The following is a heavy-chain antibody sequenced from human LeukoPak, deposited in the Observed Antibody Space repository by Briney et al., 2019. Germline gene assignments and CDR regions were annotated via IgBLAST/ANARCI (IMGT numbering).Heavy chain of an antibody. CDR3: ANNFRHSGSYYGFDQ. J-gene: IGHJ4*02. V-gene: IGHV3-23*01. Sequence: GGSLRLSCAGSGFTFSTYTMSWVRQAPGKGLEWVSAITGSGAGTYYADSVKGQFTTSRDNSKSTLYLQMSSLRAEDTAVYYCANNFRHSGSYYGFDQWGQGALVTVSS. CDR1: GFTFSTYT. CDR2: ITGSGAGT. D-gene: IGHD1-26*01.